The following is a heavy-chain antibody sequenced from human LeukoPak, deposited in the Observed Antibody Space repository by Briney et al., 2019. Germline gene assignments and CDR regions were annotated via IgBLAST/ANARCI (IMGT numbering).Heavy chain of an antibody. CDR3: AREFTREKPGIAAAGRGIWFDP. CDR2: IIPILGIA. Sequence: GSLVKVSCKASGGTFSSYAISWVRQAPGQGLEWMGRIIPILGIANYAQKFQGRVTITADKSTSTAYMELSSLRSEDTAVYYCAREFTREKPGIAAAGRGIWFDPWGQGTLVTVSS. V-gene: IGHV1-69*04. D-gene: IGHD6-13*01. CDR1: GGTFSSYA. J-gene: IGHJ5*02.